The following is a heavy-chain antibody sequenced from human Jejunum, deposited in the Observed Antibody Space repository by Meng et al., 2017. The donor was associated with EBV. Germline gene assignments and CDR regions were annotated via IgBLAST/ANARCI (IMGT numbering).Heavy chain of an antibody. CDR3: AKSNDYSLNS. V-gene: IGHV4-4*02. J-gene: IGHJ4*02. CDR2: MHPGGST. D-gene: IGHD4-11*01. Sequence: QAHLQESGPGLGKPSGTLSLPCAVSGDSTSSSHWWSWVRQPPGKGLEWIGEMHPGGSTNYNPSLKSRVTISVDNSKNQFSLKLTSVTAADTAVYYCAKSNDYSLNSWGQGTLVTVSS. CDR1: GDSTSSSHW.